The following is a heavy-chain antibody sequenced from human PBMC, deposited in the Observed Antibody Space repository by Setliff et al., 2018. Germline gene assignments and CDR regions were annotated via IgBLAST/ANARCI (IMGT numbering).Heavy chain of an antibody. V-gene: IGHV3-74*01. CDR3: ARSPQYDTWYFDL. CDR2: INSDGSGT. J-gene: IGHJ2*01. D-gene: IGHD3-22*01. CDR1: GFTFNTYW. Sequence: GGSLRLSCAASGFTFNTYWMHWVRQAPGKGLVWFSHINSDGSGTSYADSVKGRFTISRDTSKNTLYVQMNDLRAEDTAVYYCARSPQYDTWYFDLWGRGTLVTVSS.